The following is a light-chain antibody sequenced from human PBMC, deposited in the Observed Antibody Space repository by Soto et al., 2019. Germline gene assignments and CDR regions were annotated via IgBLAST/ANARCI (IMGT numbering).Light chain of an antibody. J-gene: IGLJ1*01. CDR2: EVS. CDR3: SSYTSTTTRV. CDR1: SSDVGGYDR. Sequence: QSVLTQPPSASGSPGQSVTISCTGTSSDVGGYDRVSWYQQYPGKVPKLMIYEVSKRPSGVPDRFSASKSGNTASLTVSGLQTEDEADYYCSSYTSTTTRVFGTGTKLTVL. V-gene: IGLV2-8*01.